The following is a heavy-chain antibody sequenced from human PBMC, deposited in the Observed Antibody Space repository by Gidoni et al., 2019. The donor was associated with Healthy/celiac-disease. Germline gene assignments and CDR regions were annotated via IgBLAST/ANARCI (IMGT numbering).Heavy chain of an antibody. J-gene: IGHJ4*02. CDR1: GFTFSSYS. D-gene: IGHD5-18*01. CDR3: ARGSGYSYGLVDY. Sequence: EVQLVESGGGLVKPGGSLRLSCAASGFTFSSYSMNWVRQAPGKGLEWVSSISSSSSYIYYADSVKGRFTISRDNAKNSLYLQMNSLRAEDTAVYYCARGSGYSYGLVDYWGQGTLVTVSS. CDR2: ISSSSSYI. V-gene: IGHV3-21*01.